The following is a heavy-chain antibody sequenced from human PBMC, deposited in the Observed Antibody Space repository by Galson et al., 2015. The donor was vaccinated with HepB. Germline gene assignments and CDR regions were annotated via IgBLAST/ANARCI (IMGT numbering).Heavy chain of an antibody. CDR1: GFTFRSYW. Sequence: SLRLSCAASGFTFRSYWMTWVRQAPGKGLEWVANIKQDGSEQHYADSVKGRFTISRDNAEKSLYLEMNSLGVEDTAVYYCARDHDPCDRPLWYLDLWGRGTLVTVSS. J-gene: IGHJ2*01. V-gene: IGHV3-7*01. CDR2: IKQDGSEQ. CDR3: ARDHDPCDRPLWYLDL. D-gene: IGHD1-1*01.